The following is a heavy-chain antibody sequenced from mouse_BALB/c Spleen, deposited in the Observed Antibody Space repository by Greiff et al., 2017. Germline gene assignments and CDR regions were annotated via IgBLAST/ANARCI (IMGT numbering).Heavy chain of an antibody. J-gene: IGHJ2*01. CDR2: IWAGGST. CDR1: GFSLTSYG. V-gene: IGHV2-9*02. CDR3: ARDWGSNYLFDY. Sequence: VQLQQSGPGLVAPSQSLSITCTVSGFSLTSYGVHWVRQPPGKGLEGLGVIWAGGSTKYHSVIMSRLSISKDNSKSQVLVKMKSLQTDDTAMYYCARDWGSNYLFDYWGQGTTLTVSS. D-gene: IGHD2-5*01.